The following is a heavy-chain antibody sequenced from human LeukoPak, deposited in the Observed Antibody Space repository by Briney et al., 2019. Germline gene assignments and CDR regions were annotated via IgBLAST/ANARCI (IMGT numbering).Heavy chain of an antibody. J-gene: IGHJ3*02. CDR3: ARGCSSTSCFNDAFDI. CDR1: GYSISSGYY. V-gene: IGHV4-38-2*01. D-gene: IGHD2-2*01. CDR2: IYHSGST. Sequence: SETLSLTCAVSGYSISSGYYWGWIRQPPGKGLEWIGSIYHSGSTYYNPSLKSRVSISVDTSKNQFSLKLSSVIAADTAVYYCARGCSSTSCFNDAFDIWGQGTMVTVSS.